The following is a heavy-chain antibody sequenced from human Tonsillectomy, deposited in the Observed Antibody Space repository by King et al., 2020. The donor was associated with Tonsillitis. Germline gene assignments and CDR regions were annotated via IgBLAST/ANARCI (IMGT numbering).Heavy chain of an antibody. CDR2: IIPRYGSG. V-gene: IGHV1-69*01. CDR3: ARAATEYGSGWPHLDY. D-gene: IGHD6-19*01. Sequence: QLVQSGAEVKKPGSSVKVSCKASGDTFSSYTISWVRQAPGHGLEWMGGIIPRYGSGNYAQKFQGRVTITADESTSTVYMEMSSLRSEDTALYYCARAATEYGSGWPHLDYWGQGTLVTVSS. J-gene: IGHJ4*02. CDR1: GDTFSSYT.